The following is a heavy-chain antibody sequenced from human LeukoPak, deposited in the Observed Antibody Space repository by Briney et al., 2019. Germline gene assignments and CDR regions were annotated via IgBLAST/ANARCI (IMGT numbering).Heavy chain of an antibody. Sequence: GGSLRLSCAASAFTFSNYGMHWVRQAPGKGLEWVAVIWYDGSKKYYVDSVKGRFTISRDNSKNTLYLQMNTLRAEDTAVYYCTRHIRSRYFDLWGRGTLVTVSS. CDR3: TRHIRSRYFDL. V-gene: IGHV3-33*01. CDR2: IWYDGSKK. CDR1: AFTFSNYG. J-gene: IGHJ2*01. D-gene: IGHD2-21*01.